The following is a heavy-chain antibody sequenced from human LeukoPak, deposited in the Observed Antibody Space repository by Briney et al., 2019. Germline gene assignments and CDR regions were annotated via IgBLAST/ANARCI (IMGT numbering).Heavy chain of an antibody. D-gene: IGHD3-3*01. CDR1: GFTFSNAY. V-gene: IGHV3-7*03. Sequence: GGSLRLSCAASGFTFSNAYMNWVRQAPGKGLEWVANIKLDGSEKNYVDSVKGRFTISRDNTKNSLYLQMNSLRAEDTAVFYCARDQYDTWSRRGNFDSWGQGTLVIVSS. J-gene: IGHJ4*02. CDR3: ARDQYDTWSRRGNFDS. CDR2: IKLDGSEK.